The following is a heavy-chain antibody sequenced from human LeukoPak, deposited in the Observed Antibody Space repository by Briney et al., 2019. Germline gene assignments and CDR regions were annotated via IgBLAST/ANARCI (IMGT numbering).Heavy chain of an antibody. CDR3: ARDLGYSGFDWAP. J-gene: IGHJ5*02. V-gene: IGHV4-39*07. CDR2: IYYSGST. Sequence: SETLSLTCTVPGGSISSSSYYWGWIRQPPGKGLEWIGSIYYSGSTYYNPTLKSRVTISVDTSKNQFSLNLTSVTAADAAVYYCARDLGYSGFDWAPWGQGTLVTVSS. CDR1: GGSISSSSYY. D-gene: IGHD5-12*01.